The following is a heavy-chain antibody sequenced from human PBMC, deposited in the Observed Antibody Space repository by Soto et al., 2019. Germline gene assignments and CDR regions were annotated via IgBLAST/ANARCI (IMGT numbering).Heavy chain of an antibody. J-gene: IGHJ5*02. D-gene: IGHD6-25*01. CDR3: TRDRAPSAPSGYWFDP. Sequence: ASVKVSCKASGYTFTSYGINWVRQAPGQGLEWMGWISAYNGNTHYTQKLQGRLTMTTDPSTSTAYMELTTLRSDDTAVYFCTRDRAPSAPSGYWFDPWGQGTLVTVSS. CDR1: GYTFTSYG. V-gene: IGHV1-18*01. CDR2: ISAYNGNT.